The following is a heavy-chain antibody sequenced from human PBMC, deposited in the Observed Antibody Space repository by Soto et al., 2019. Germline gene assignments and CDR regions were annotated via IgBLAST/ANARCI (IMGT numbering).Heavy chain of an antibody. V-gene: IGHV3-72*01. CDR1: GFTFRDHY. J-gene: IGHJ4*02. CDR3: AREGGSGWYGFGY. D-gene: IGHD6-19*01. Sequence: SLTLSCAASGFTFRDHYMDWVRQAPGKGLEWVGRTRNKANSYTTEYAASVKGRFTISRDDSKNSLYLQMNSLKTEDTAVYYCAREGGSGWYGFGYWGQGTLVTVSS. CDR2: TRNKANSYTT.